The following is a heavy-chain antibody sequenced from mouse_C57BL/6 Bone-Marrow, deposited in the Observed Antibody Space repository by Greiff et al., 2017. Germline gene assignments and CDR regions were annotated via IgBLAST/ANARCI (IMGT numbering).Heavy chain of an antibody. D-gene: IGHD1-1*01. Sequence: EVKLMESGGDLVKPGGSLKLSCAASGFTFSSYGMSWVRPTPDKRLEWVATISSGGSYTYYPDSVKGRFTISRDNAKNTLYLQMSSLKSEDTAMYYCARRGYYYGSSYNWYFDVWGTGTTVTVSS. J-gene: IGHJ1*03. CDR2: ISSGGSYT. CDR1: GFTFSSYG. V-gene: IGHV5-6*02. CDR3: ARRGYYYGSSYNWYFDV.